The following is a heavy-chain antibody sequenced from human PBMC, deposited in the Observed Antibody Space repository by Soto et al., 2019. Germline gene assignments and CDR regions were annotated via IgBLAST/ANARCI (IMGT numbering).Heavy chain of an antibody. CDR3: ARGPELVRTGGDYYYGMDV. J-gene: IGHJ6*02. CDR2: IIPIFGTA. D-gene: IGHD6-6*01. CDR1: GYTFTSYG. V-gene: IGHV1-69*13. Sequence: ASVKVSCKASGYTFTSYGISWVRQAPGQGLEWMGGIIPIFGTANYAQKFQGRVTITADESTSTAYMELSSLRSEDTAVYYCARGPELVRTGGDYYYGMDVWGQGTTVTVSS.